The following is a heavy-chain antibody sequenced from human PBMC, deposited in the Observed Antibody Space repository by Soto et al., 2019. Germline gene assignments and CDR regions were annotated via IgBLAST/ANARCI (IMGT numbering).Heavy chain of an antibody. CDR2: ISSDSVYT. D-gene: IGHD3-16*01. Sequence: GGSLRLSCEVSGYTITDHYMTWIRQVPGKGLEWVSYISSDSVYTNYADSVRGRFTISRDNAKNSLYLELSSLRAEDTAVYHCATNIRLDFWGQGTQATVSS. CDR1: GYTITDHY. CDR3: ATNIRLDF. J-gene: IGHJ4*02. V-gene: IGHV3-11*06.